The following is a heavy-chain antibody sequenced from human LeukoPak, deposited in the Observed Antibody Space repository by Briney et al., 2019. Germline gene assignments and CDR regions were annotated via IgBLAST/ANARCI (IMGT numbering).Heavy chain of an antibody. J-gene: IGHJ4*02. CDR2: MSPNSGNT. V-gene: IGHV1-8*02. CDR1: GGTFSSYA. Sequence: ASVKVSCKASGGTFSSYAISWVRQAPGQGLEWLGWMSPNSGNTGYAQKFQGRVTMTRDTSISTAYMELSSLRSEDTAVYYCARGPPNWGFDYWGQGTLVTVSS. D-gene: IGHD7-27*01. CDR3: ARGPPNWGFDY.